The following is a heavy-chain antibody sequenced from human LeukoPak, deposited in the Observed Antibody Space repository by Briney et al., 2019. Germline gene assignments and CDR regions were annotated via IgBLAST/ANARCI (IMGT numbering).Heavy chain of an antibody. J-gene: IGHJ6*03. CDR3: AKEEWGFGEFPLFMDV. V-gene: IGHV3-48*02. D-gene: IGHD3-10*01. CDR1: GFSFSSFI. CDR2: ISRSISAI. Sequence: RGSLRLSSAAPGFSFSSFIMSWVREAPGKGLLRVSYISRSISAIYYADSVKGRFTISRDKSKNTLYLQINSLRDEDTAVYYCAKEEWGFGEFPLFMDVWGKGTRVTISS.